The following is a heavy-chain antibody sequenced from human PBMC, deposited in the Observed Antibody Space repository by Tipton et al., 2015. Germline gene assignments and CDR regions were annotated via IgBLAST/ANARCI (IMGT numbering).Heavy chain of an antibody. CDR3: ARGFGAVANAY. D-gene: IGHD6-19*01. CDR2: IFNDGSVT. J-gene: IGHJ4*02. Sequence: SLRLSCAASGFTFSSHWMHWVRQAPGKGLVWVSRIFNDGSVTNYADSVKGRFTISRDNAKNTLYLQMNSLRDEDTAVYYCARGFGAVANAYWGQGTLVSVSS. CDR1: GFTFSSHW. V-gene: IGHV3-74*01.